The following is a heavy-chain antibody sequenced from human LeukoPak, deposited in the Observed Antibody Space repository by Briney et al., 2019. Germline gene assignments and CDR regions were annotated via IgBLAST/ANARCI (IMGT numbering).Heavy chain of an antibody. CDR2: IRYDGSNK. J-gene: IGHJ4*02. Sequence: GGSLRLSCAASGFTFSSYWMSWVRQAPGKGLEWVAFIRYDGSNKYYADSVKGRFTISRDNSKNTLYLQMNSLRAEDTAVYYCAKSYGPYSWQYDSSGYWSPDYWGQGTLVTVSS. CDR3: AKSYGPYSWQYDSSGYWSPDY. D-gene: IGHD3-22*01. CDR1: GFTFSSYW. V-gene: IGHV3-30*02.